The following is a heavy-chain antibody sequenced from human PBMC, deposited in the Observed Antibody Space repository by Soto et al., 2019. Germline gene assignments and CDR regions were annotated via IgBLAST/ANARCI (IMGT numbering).Heavy chain of an antibody. CDR2: ISGSGGNT. V-gene: IGHV3-23*01. J-gene: IGHJ4*02. CDR1: GFTFSNYA. Sequence: EVQLLESGGGMVQPGGSLRLSCAASGFTFSNYAVTWVRLGPGKGLEWVSTISGSGGNTYYADSVKGRFTISRDNSKNMFYLQMNSLRAEDTAVYYCARSDFGGNGYYFDNWGQGSLVTVSS. CDR3: ARSDFGGNGYYFDN. D-gene: IGHD4-17*01.